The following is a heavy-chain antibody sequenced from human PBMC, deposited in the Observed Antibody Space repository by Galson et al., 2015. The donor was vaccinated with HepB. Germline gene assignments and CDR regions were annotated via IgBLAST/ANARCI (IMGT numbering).Heavy chain of an antibody. CDR2: IKSKTDGGTT. J-gene: IGHJ2*01. CDR3: TTDHPPQAYYYGSGSYYNTPSSLDL. D-gene: IGHD3-10*01. CDR1: GFTFSNAW. Sequence: SLRLSCAASGFTFSNAWMNWVRQAPGKGLEWVGRIKSKTDGGTTDYAAPVKGRFTISRDDSKNTLYLQMNSLKTEDTAVYYCTTDHPPQAYYYGSGSYYNTPSSLDLWGRGTLVTVSS. V-gene: IGHV3-15*07.